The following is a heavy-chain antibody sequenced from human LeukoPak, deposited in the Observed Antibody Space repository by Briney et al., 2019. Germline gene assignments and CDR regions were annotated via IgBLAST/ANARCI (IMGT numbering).Heavy chain of an antibody. D-gene: IGHD3-22*01. J-gene: IGHJ3*02. CDR1: GYTFTSYY. CDR3: ARDQYDRVGGDWDAFDI. Sequence: ASVKVSCKASGYTFTSYYIYWVRQAPGQGLEWMGIINPSNDNTNYAQKFQGRVTMTRDMSTSTVYMEMSSLRSEDTALYYCARDQYDRVGGDWDAFDIWGQGTMVTVSS. CDR2: INPSNDNT. V-gene: IGHV1-46*01.